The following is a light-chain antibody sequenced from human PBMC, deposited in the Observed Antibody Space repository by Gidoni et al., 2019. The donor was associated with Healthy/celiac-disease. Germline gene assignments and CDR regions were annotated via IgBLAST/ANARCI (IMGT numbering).Light chain of an antibody. CDR3: QQSYSTPQT. CDR2: AAS. CDR1: QSISSY. J-gene: IGKJ1*01. Sequence: DIQMTQSPSSLSAYVGDRVTITFRASQSISSYLNWYQQKPGKVPKLLIYAASSLQSGVPSKFSVSGSVTDFTLTISSLQPEDFATYYCQQSYSTPQTFGQGTKVEIK. V-gene: IGKV1-39*01.